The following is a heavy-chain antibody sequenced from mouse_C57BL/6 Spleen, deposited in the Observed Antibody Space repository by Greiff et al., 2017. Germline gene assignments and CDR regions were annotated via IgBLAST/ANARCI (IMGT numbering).Heavy chain of an antibody. D-gene: IGHD2-2*01. CDR3: ARNPGGLPYYYAMDY. V-gene: IGHV2-2*01. Sequence: VQRVESGPGLVQPSQSLSITCTVSGFSLTSYGVHWVRQSPGKGLEWLGVIWSGGSTDCNAAFISRLSISKDNSKSQVFFKMNILQADDTAIYYCARNPGGLPYYYAMDYWGQGTSVTVSS. CDR2: IWSGGST. J-gene: IGHJ4*01. CDR1: GFSLTSYG.